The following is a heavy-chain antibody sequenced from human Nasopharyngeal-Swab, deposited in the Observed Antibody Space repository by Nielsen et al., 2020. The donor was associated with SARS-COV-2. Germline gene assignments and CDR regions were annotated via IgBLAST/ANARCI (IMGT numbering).Heavy chain of an antibody. V-gene: IGHV3-23*01. D-gene: IGHD3-10*01. CDR2: ISGSGGST. J-gene: IGHJ4*02. CDR3: AMLEGSGSYFSRHTDC. Sequence: GESLKISCAASGFTFNNYAMNWVRQAPGKGLEWVSGISGSGGSTHYADSVKGRFTISRDNSQNTLYLQMSSLRAEDTAVYYCAMLEGSGSYFSRHTDCWGQGTLVTVSS. CDR1: GFTFNNYA.